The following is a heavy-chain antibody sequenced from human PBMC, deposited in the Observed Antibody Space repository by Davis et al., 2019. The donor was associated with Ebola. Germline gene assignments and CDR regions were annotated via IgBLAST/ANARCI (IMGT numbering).Heavy chain of an antibody. CDR1: GYTFNTHW. J-gene: IGHJ4*02. CDR2: IYPGDSDT. Sequence: PGGSLRLSCKSYGYTFNTHWIAWVRQMPGKGLEWMGIIYPGDSDTKYSPSFRGQVTISTDKSTTAYLQWASLKASDTAIYYCARQIPTMGYLELWGQGTLVTVSS. CDR3: ARQIPTMGYLEL. V-gene: IGHV5-51*01.